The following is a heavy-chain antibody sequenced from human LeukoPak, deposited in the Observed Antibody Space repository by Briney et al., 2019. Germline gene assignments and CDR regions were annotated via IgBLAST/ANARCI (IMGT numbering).Heavy chain of an antibody. J-gene: IGHJ4*02. CDR2: IYSGGST. D-gene: IGHD3-3*01. CDR3: ARDQGVLRFLEWLSGPGTTDY. CDR1: GFTVSSNY. Sequence: PGGSLRLSCAASGFTVSSNYMSWVRQAPGKGLEWVSVIYSGGSTYYADSVKGRFTISRDNSKNTLYLQVNSLRAEDTAVYYCARDQGVLRFLEWLSGPGTTDYWGQGTLVTVSS. V-gene: IGHV3-53*01.